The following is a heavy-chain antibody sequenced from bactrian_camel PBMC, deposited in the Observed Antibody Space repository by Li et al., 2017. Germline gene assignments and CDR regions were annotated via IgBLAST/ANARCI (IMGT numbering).Heavy chain of an antibody. D-gene: IGHD1*01. CDR2: IDTDGMT. CDR1: EYTERYY. J-gene: IGHJ4*01. V-gene: IGHV3S55*01. Sequence: HVQLVESGGGSVQAGESLTLSCNASEYTERYYMGWFRQAPGKEREGVAAIDTDGMTTYAYSVKGRFTISKDNDKNTLYLQMNMLKPEDSAMYYCAADARWYSGACRYNFLGQGTQVTVS. CDR3: AADARWYSGACRYNF.